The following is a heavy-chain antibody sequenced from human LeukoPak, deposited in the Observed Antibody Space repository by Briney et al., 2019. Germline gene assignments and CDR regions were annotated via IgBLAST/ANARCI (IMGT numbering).Heavy chain of an antibody. D-gene: IGHD6-19*01. CDR3: ARGGSGWSNFDY. J-gene: IGHJ4*02. Sequence: ASVKVSCKASGGAFSSYAISWVRQAPGQGLEWMGGIIPIFGTANYAQKFQGRVTITADESTSTAYMELSSLRSEDTAVYYCARGGSGWSNFDYWGRGTLVTVSA. CDR2: IIPIFGTA. CDR1: GGAFSSYA. V-gene: IGHV1-69*13.